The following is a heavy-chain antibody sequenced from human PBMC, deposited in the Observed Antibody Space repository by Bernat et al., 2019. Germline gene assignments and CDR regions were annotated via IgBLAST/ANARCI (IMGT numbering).Heavy chain of an antibody. J-gene: IGHJ4*02. CDR1: GFSLSTSGVG. V-gene: IGHV2-5*02. Sequence: QITLKESGPTLVKPTQTLTLTCTFSGFSLSTSGVGVASIRQPPGKALEWLARVYWDDDKRSSPSLKNRLNITKDTSKNQVVLTKTNMDPVDTAKYYCEQTFTMIQRGPNFDYWGQGTLVTVSS. CDR2: VYWDDDK. D-gene: IGHD3-22*01. CDR3: EQTFTMIQRGPNFDY.